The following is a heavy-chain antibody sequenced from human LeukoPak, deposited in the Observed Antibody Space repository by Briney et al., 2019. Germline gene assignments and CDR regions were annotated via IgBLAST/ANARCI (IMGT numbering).Heavy chain of an antibody. CDR3: ATKWSNTSSVDY. CDR2: ISCSSSYI. Sequence: PGGSLRLSCAASLYTFRRYRMKSVCQAPGKGLEWVSSISCSSSYIYYADSVKGRFTISRDNAKNPLYLQMNSQRGEDTAVYLCATKWSNTSSVDYWGQGTLVTVSS. V-gene: IGHV3-21*01. CDR1: LYTFRRYR. J-gene: IGHJ4*02. D-gene: IGHD2-2*01.